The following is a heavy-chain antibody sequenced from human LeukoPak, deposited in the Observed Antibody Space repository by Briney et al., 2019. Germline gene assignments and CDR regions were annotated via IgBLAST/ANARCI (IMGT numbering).Heavy chain of an antibody. CDR2: ISAYNGNT. V-gene: IGHV1-18*01. J-gene: IGHJ3*02. D-gene: IGHD6-19*01. CDR1: GYTFTSYG. Sequence: GASVKVSCRASGYTFTSYGISWVRQAPGQGLEWMGWISAYNGNTNYAQKLQGRVTMTTDTSTSTAYMELRSLRSDDTAVYYCARVARKTGAVAGTIAAFDIWGQGTMVTVSS. CDR3: ARVARKTGAVAGTIAAFDI.